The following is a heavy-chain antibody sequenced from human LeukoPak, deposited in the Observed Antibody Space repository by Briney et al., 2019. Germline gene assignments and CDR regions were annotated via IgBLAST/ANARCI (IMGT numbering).Heavy chain of an antibody. V-gene: IGHV3-53*01. CDR1: GFTFSSNY. J-gene: IGHJ4*02. D-gene: IGHD2-2*02. Sequence: GGSLRLSCAASGFTFSSNYMSWVRQAPGKGLEWVSVIYIGGSTYYADSVKGRFTISRDISKNTLYLQMNSLRAENTAMYYCARLGFVVPAVIFDYWGQGTLVTVSS. CDR3: ARLGFVVPAVIFDY. CDR2: IYIGGST.